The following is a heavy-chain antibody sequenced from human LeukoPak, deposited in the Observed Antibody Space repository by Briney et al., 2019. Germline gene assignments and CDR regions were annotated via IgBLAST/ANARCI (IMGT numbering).Heavy chain of an antibody. CDR1: RFTFSSYG. Sequence: PERSLRLSCAAARFTFSSYGMHWVRQAPRKGLEWVAVISYDGRNKNYADSVKGRFTISRDNSKNTLYLQMNSLRVEDTAVYYCAKGDSSSWQLDYWGQGTLVTVSS. D-gene: IGHD6-13*01. J-gene: IGHJ4*02. V-gene: IGHV3-30*18. CDR2: ISYDGRNK. CDR3: AKGDSSSWQLDY.